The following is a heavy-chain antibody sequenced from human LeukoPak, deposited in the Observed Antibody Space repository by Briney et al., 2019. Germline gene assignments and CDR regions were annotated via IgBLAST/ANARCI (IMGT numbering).Heavy chain of an antibody. D-gene: IGHD3-16*02. CDR1: GGSFSGYY. J-gene: IGHJ5*02. CDR3: AREFYVWGSYRSGDWFDP. Sequence: SETLSLTCAVYGGSFSGYYWSWIRQPSGKGLEWIGEINHSGSTNYNPSLKSRVTMSVDTSKNQFSLKLSSVTAADTAVYYCAREFYVWGSYRSGDWFDPWGQGTLVTVSS. CDR2: INHSGST. V-gene: IGHV4-34*01.